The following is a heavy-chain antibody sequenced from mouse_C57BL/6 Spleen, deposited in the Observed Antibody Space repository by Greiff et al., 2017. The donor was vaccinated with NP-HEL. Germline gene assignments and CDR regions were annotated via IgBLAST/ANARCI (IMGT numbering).Heavy chain of an antibody. CDR2: ISSGSSTI. CDR3: ANNNAFYAMDY. Sequence: EVQLVESGGGLVKPGGSLKLSCAASGFTFSDYGMHWVRQAPEKGLEWVAYISSGSSTIYYADTVKGRFTISRDNAKNTLFLQMTSLRSEDTAMYYCANNNAFYAMDYWGQGTSVTVSS. J-gene: IGHJ4*01. V-gene: IGHV5-17*01. D-gene: IGHD1-3*01. CDR1: GFTFSDYG.